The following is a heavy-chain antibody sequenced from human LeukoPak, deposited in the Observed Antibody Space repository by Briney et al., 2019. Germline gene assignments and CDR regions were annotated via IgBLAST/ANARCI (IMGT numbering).Heavy chain of an antibody. CDR2: INGGGSST. CDR3: ATQWMQLWEN. Sequence: GGSLRLSCSASGFTFRSNWMHWVRHAPGQGLVWVSRINGGGSSTTYADSVKGRFTISRDNAKNTLYLQMESLRAEDTAVYYCATQWMQLWENWGQGTLVTVSS. D-gene: IGHD5-18*01. J-gene: IGHJ4*02. V-gene: IGHV3-74*01. CDR1: GFTFRSNW.